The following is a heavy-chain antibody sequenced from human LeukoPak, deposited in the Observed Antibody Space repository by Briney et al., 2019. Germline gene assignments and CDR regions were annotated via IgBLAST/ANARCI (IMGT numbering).Heavy chain of an antibody. J-gene: IGHJ4*02. V-gene: IGHV3-23*01. CDR2: ISGSGGST. Sequence: GGSLSLSCAASGFTFSSYAMHWVRQAPGKGLEWVSAISGSGGSTYYADSVKGRFTISRDNSKNTLYLQMNSLRAEDTAVYYCAKELARAAVAGTVDYWGQGTLVTVSS. CDR1: GFTFSSYA. CDR3: AKELARAAVAGTVDY. D-gene: IGHD6-19*01.